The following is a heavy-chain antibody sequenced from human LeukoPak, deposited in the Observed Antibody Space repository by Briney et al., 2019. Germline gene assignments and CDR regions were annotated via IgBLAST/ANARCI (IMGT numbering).Heavy chain of an antibody. Sequence: PGGSLRLSCAASGFTFSSYSMSWVRQAPGKGLEWVSSISSGSSYIYHADSVKGRFTISRDNAKNSLYLQMNSLRAEDTAVYYCVRDPFYGSGNWGQGTLVTVSS. CDR3: VRDPFYGSGN. V-gene: IGHV3-21*01. D-gene: IGHD3-10*01. CDR2: ISSGSSYI. CDR1: GFTFSSYS. J-gene: IGHJ4*02.